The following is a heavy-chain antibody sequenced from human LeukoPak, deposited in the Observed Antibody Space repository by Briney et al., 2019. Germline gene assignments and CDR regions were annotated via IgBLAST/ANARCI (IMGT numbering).Heavy chain of an antibody. J-gene: IGHJ4*02. D-gene: IGHD5-18*01. CDR3: ARDPRDTATSYYFDY. V-gene: IGHV1-3*01. Sequence: ASAKVSCKASGYTFTSYAMHWVRQAPGQRLEWMGWINAGNGNTKYSQKFQGRVTITRDTSASTAYMELSSLRSEDTAVYYCARDPRDTATSYYFDYWGQGTLVTVSS. CDR2: INAGNGNT. CDR1: GYTFTSYA.